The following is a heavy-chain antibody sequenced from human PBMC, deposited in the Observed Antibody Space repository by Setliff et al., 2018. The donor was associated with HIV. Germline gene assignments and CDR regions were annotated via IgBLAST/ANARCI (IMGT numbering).Heavy chain of an antibody. CDR2: IHTSNNT. V-gene: IGHV4-61*09. J-gene: IGHJ6*02. CDR1: GGSINTGGYY. CDR3: ARIPQLLDYAMDV. Sequence: PSETLSLTCAVSGGSINTGGYYWSWIRQPAGKGLEWVGHIHTSNNTNYNPSLKSRVTISFDTSKNQFSLNVTSVTAADTAVYYCARIPQLLDYAMDVWGQGTTVTVSS. D-gene: IGHD2-2*01.